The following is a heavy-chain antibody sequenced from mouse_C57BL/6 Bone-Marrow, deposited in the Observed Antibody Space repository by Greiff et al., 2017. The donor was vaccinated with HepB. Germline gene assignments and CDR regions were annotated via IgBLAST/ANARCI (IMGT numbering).Heavy chain of an antibody. CDR3: ARWLLSPYYAMDY. Sequence: VQLKESGPGLVKPSQSLSLTCSVTGYSITSGYYWNWIRQFPGNKLEWMGYISYDGSNNYNPSLKNRISITRDTSKNQFFLKLNSVTTEDTATYYCARWLLSPYYAMDYWGQGTSVTVSS. CDR1: GYSITSGYY. D-gene: IGHD2-3*01. J-gene: IGHJ4*01. CDR2: ISYDGSN. V-gene: IGHV3-6*01.